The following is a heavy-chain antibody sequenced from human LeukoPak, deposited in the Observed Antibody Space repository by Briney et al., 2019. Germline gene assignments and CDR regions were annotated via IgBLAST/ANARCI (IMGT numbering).Heavy chain of an antibody. D-gene: IGHD1-26*01. Sequence: GGSLRLSCAASGFTFSSYWMHWVRQAPGKGLEWVAVIWYDGSNKYYADSVKGRFTISRDNSKNTLYLQMNSLRAEDTAVYYCARGASVGATSYWGQGTLVTVSS. CDR1: GFTFSSYW. CDR2: IWYDGSNK. J-gene: IGHJ4*02. V-gene: IGHV3-33*08. CDR3: ARGASVGATSY.